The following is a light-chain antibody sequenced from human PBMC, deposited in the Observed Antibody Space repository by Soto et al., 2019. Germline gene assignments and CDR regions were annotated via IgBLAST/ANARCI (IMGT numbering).Light chain of an antibody. V-gene: IGKV4-1*01. Sequence: DIVMTQYPDSLAVSLGERATINCKSSQSVSYSSNSKNYLAWYQRKSGQPPKLLIYWASTRESGVPDRFSGSGSVTDFTLTISSPQPEDVAVYYCQQYYSIPLTFGRGTKVESK. CDR2: WAS. CDR1: QSVSYSSNSKNY. CDR3: QQYYSIPLT. J-gene: IGKJ4*01.